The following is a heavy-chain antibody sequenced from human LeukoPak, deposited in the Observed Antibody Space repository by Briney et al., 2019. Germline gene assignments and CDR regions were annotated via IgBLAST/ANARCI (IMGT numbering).Heavy chain of an antibody. Sequence: SQTLSLTCAISGDSVSSNSVTWNWIRQSPSRGLEWLGRTYYRSKWYNDSAVSVKSRIIINPDTSKNQFSLQLNSVTPEDTAVYYCVRVVGGQVDYWGQGTLVTVSS. J-gene: IGHJ4*02. V-gene: IGHV6-1*01. CDR3: VRVVGGQVDY. CDR2: TYYRSKWYN. D-gene: IGHD2-2*01. CDR1: GDSVSSNSVT.